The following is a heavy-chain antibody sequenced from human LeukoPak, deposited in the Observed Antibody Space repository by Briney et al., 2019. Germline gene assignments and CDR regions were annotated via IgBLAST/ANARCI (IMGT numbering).Heavy chain of an antibody. CDR3: TRRSGSYYNDFDY. J-gene: IGHJ4*02. CDR1: GFTFSGSA. CDR2: IRSKANSYAT. Sequence: GGSLRLSCAASGFTFSGSAMHWVRQASGKGLEWVGCIRSKANSYATAYAASVKGRFTISRDDSKNTAYLQMNSLKTEDTAVYYCTRRSGSYYNDFDYWGQGTLVTVSS. V-gene: IGHV3-73*01. D-gene: IGHD3-10*01.